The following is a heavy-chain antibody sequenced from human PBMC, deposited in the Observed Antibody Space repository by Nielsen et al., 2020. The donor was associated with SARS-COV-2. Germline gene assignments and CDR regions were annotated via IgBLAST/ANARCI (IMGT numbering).Heavy chain of an antibody. CDR2: IYPGDSDT. CDR3: Y. V-gene: IGHV5-51*01. CDR1: GYSFTSYW. J-gene: IGHJ4*02. Sequence: KVSCKGSGYSFTSYWIGWVRQMPGKGLEWMGIIYPGDSDTRYSPSFQGQVTISADKSISTAMYHCARHEDEDSYGLLDYWGQGTLVTVSS. D-gene: IGHD5-18*01.